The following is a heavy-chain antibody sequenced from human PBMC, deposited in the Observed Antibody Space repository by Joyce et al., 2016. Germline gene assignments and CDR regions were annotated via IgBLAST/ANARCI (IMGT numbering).Heavy chain of an antibody. V-gene: IGHV4-34*01. J-gene: IGHJ4*02. CDR3: ARSQWLAPLMY. CDR2: LNNSGVT. Sequence: QVQLQQWGAGLLKPSETLSLTCAVSGGPFRGFFWTWVRQPPGKGLEWIGDLNNSGVTNYNPSLKTRVTFSVDTSKNQFSLKLTSLSAADTAVYYCARSQWLAPLMYWGQGTPVTVSS. CDR1: GGPFRGFF. D-gene: IGHD6-19*01.